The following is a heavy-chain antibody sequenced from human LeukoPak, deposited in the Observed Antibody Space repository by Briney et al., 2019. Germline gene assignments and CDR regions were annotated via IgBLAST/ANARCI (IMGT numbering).Heavy chain of an antibody. CDR2: TYYRSTWYN. CDR3: ARRLTQYDCFDP. D-gene: IGHD2-2*01. J-gene: IGHJ5*02. CDR1: GDSVSSNSVT. V-gene: IGHV6-1*01. Sequence: SQTLSLTCTISGDSVSSNSVTWNWIRQSPSRGLEWLGRTYYRSTWYNDYAVSVRGRITVNPDTSKNQFSLHLNSVTPEDTAVYYCARRLTQYDCFDPWGQGILVTVSS.